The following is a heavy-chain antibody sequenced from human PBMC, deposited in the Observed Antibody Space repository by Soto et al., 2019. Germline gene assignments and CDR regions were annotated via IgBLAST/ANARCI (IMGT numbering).Heavy chain of an antibody. V-gene: IGHV3-7*03. Sequence: GGSLRLSCAASGFPFSSYWMSWVRQAPGKGLEWVANIKQDGSEKYYVDSVKGRFTISRDNAKNSLYLQMNSLRAEDTAVYYCARDGCRGYYYDSRPYEWGQGTLVTICS. CDR1: GFPFSSYW. D-gene: IGHD3-22*01. CDR2: IKQDGSEK. CDR3: ARDGCRGYYYDSRPYE. J-gene: IGHJ4*02.